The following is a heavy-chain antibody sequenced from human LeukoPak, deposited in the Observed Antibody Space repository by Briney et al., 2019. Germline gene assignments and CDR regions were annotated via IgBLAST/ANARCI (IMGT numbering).Heavy chain of an antibody. J-gene: IGHJ4*02. Sequence: ASVKVSCKASGYTFTGYYMHWVRQAPGQGLEWMGWINPNSGGTNYAQKFQGRVTMTGDTSISTAYMELSRLRSDDTAVYYCARDFAGTTVAFDYWGQGTLVTVSS. D-gene: IGHD1-1*01. V-gene: IGHV1-2*02. CDR2: INPNSGGT. CDR1: GYTFTGYY. CDR3: ARDFAGTTVAFDY.